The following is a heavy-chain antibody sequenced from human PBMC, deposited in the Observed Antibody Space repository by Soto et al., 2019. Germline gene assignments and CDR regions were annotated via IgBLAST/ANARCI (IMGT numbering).Heavy chain of an antibody. D-gene: IGHD3-22*01. Sequence: QMQLVQSGAEVKKPGSSVKVSCKASGGTFSSYTITCVRQAPGQGNEWMGGITPMFGTPNYAQRFRGRVTITADESTSTAYMELSSLRSEDTAMYFCARDGTLYDSRACYYLYWGQGTLVTVSS. CDR1: GGTFSSYT. CDR2: ITPMFGTP. J-gene: IGHJ4*02. V-gene: IGHV1-69*01. CDR3: ARDGTLYDSRACYYLY.